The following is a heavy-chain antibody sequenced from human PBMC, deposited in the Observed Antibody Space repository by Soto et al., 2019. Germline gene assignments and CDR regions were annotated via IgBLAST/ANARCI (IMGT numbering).Heavy chain of an antibody. Sequence: QVQLQESGPGLVKPSQTLSLTCTVSGGSISSGDYYWSWIRQPPGKGLEWIVYIYYSGSTYYNPSLKSRVTISVDTSTNQFSLKLSSVTAADTAVYYCARSLLTLYDSSGLTDTHFDYWGQGTLVTVSS. V-gene: IGHV4-30-4*01. CDR3: ARSLLTLYDSSGLTDTHFDY. J-gene: IGHJ4*02. CDR1: GGSISSGDYY. CDR2: IYYSGST. D-gene: IGHD3-22*01.